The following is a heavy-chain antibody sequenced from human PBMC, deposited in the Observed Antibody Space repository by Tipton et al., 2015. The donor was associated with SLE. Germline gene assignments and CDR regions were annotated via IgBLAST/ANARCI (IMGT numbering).Heavy chain of an antibody. J-gene: IGHJ3*02. CDR3: ARGVPLTHDAFDI. CDR2: IYYSGST. CDR1: GGSISSYY. V-gene: IGHV4-59*01. Sequence: TLSHTCTVSGGSISSYYWSWIRQPPGKGLEWIGYIYYSGSTNYNPSLKSRVTISVDTSKNQFSLKLSSMTAADTAVYYCARGVPLTHDAFDIWGQGTMVTVSS.